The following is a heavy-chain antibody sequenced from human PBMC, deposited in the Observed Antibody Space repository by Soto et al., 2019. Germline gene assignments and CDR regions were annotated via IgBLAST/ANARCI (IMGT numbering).Heavy chain of an antibody. CDR1: GFTFSDYY. J-gene: IGHJ3*02. V-gene: IGHV3-11*05. CDR2: ISSSSSST. CDR3: ARDQGDVGNNGSGRGYAFDI. D-gene: IGHD3-10*01. Sequence: QVQLVESGGGLVKPGGSLRLSCAASGFTFSDYYMSWIRQAPGKGLEWVSYISSSSSSTDYADSVKGRFTISRDNAKHSLYLQRRSLGVEDADVYYCARDQGDVGNNGSGRGYAFDIWGQGTMVTVSS.